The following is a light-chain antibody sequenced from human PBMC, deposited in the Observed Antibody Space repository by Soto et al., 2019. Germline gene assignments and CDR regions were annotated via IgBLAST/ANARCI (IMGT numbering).Light chain of an antibody. CDR2: GAS. CDR3: QQYGSPPVT. CDR1: QNVNSNH. V-gene: IGKV3-20*01. J-gene: IGKJ5*01. Sequence: EIVLTQAPGTLSLSPGERATLSCRASQNVNSNHIAWYQQKPGQAPRLLIYGASIRATDIPDRFSGSGSGTDFTLTISRLEPEDFAMYYCQQYGSPPVTFGQRTRLDIK.